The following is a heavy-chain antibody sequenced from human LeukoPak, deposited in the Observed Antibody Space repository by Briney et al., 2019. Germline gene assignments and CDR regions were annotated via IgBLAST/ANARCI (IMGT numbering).Heavy chain of an antibody. CDR3: ARHRHPYYDFWSGYYTFQH. V-gene: IGHV4-34*01. CDR2: IDQSGTT. J-gene: IGHJ1*01. Sequence: SETLSLTCVVYGGSFSGYYWSWIRQPPGKGLEWIGEIDQSGTTNYNPSLKSRVTISIDTSKKQFSLTLTSMTAADTAVYYCARHRHPYYDFWSGYYTFQHWGQGTLVTVSS. CDR1: GGSFSGYY. D-gene: IGHD3-3*01.